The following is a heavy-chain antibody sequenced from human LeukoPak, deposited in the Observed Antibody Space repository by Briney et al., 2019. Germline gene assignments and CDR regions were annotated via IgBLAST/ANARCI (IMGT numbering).Heavy chain of an antibody. Sequence: GGSLRLSCAASGFTFSSYSMNWVRQAPGKGLEWVSSISSSSSYIYYADSVKGRFTISRDNAKNSLYLQMNSLRAEGTAVYYCARGSYKYYDILTGYYSPSGFDYWGQGTLVTVSS. D-gene: IGHD3-9*01. V-gene: IGHV3-21*01. CDR2: ISSSSSYI. CDR1: GFTFSSYS. J-gene: IGHJ4*02. CDR3: ARGSYKYYDILTGYYSPSGFDY.